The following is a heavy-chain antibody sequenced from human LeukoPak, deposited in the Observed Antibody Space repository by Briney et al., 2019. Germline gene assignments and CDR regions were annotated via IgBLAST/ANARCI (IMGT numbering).Heavy chain of an antibody. Sequence: PGGSLRLSCAASGFTFSSYAMHWVRQAPGKGLEWVSGISWNSGTIGYADSVKGRFTISRDNAKNSLYLQMNSLRAEDTALYYCAKDEEYRYYYDSNGYYGGLDYWGQGTLVTVSS. D-gene: IGHD3-22*01. CDR3: AKDEEYRYYYDSNGYYGGLDY. V-gene: IGHV3-9*01. CDR1: GFTFSSYA. CDR2: ISWNSGTI. J-gene: IGHJ4*02.